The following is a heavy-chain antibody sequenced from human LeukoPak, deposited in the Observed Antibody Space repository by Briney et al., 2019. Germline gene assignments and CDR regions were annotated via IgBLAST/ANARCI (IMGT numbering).Heavy chain of an antibody. V-gene: IGHV3-11*05. CDR2: RSSSSYT. D-gene: IGHD3-22*01. CDR1: GFTFSDYS. CDR3: ARGDYDSSGYYEV. Sequence: PGGSLRLSCAASGFTFSDYSMSWIRQAPGKGLECISYRSSSSYTNYADSVKGRFTISRDNAKNSLYLQMNSLRAEDTAVYYCARGDYDSSGYYEVWGQGTLVTVSS. J-gene: IGHJ4*02.